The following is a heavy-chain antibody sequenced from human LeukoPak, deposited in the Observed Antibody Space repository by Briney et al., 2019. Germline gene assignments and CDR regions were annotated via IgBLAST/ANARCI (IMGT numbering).Heavy chain of an antibody. Sequence: ASVKVSCKASGYAFTSFSISWVRQAPGQGLEWMGWISTHNGNTNYAQKLQGRVTMTTDSSTSTAYMELRSLRSDDTAVYYCAREGEAAAAPGYWGRGTLVTVSS. CDR3: AREGEAAAAPGY. CDR1: GYAFTSFS. V-gene: IGHV1-18*01. J-gene: IGHJ4*02. D-gene: IGHD6-13*01. CDR2: ISTHNGNT.